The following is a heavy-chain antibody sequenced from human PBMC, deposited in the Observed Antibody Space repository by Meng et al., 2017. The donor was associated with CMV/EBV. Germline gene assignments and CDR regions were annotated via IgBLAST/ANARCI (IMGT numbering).Heavy chain of an antibody. Sequence: ASVKVSCKASGYTFTSYGISWVRQAPGQGLEWMGWISAYNGNTNYAQKLQGRVTMTTDTSTSTAYMELRSLRSDDTAVYYCARDDLKYSGSYSTDYWGQGTLVPSPQ. D-gene: IGHD1-26*01. CDR2: ISAYNGNT. CDR1: GYTFTSYG. V-gene: IGHV1-18*01. J-gene: IGHJ4*02. CDR3: ARDDLKYSGSYSTDY.